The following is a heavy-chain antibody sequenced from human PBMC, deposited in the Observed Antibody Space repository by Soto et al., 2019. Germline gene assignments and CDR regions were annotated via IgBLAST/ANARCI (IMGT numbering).Heavy chain of an antibody. V-gene: IGHV4-39*01. D-gene: IGHD6-13*01. CDR1: VRSISSSSYY. CDR3: ATSSSPNLYYYYGMDV. J-gene: IGHJ6*02. CDR2: IYYSGST. Sequence: SETLSLTCTVSVRSISSSSYYWSSIRHPPLKGLDWIGSIYYSGSTYYNPSLKSRVTISVDTSKNQFSLKLSSVTAADTAVYYCATSSSPNLYYYYGMDVWGQGTTVTVSS.